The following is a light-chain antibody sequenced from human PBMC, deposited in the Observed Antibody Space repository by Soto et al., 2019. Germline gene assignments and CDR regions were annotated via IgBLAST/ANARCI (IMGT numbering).Light chain of an antibody. J-gene: IGLJ2*01. V-gene: IGLV3-1*01. CDR3: QAWDSSTDVV. CDR1: KLGDKY. CDR2: QHS. Sequence: SYELTQPPSVSVSPGQTASITCSGDKLGDKYTCWYQQKPGQSPVLVIYQHSQRPSGIPERFSGSNSGNTATLTISGTQAXXXXXXXCQAWDSSTDVVFGGGTKVTVL.